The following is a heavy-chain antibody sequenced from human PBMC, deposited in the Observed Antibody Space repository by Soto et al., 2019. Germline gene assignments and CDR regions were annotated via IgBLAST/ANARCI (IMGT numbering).Heavy chain of an antibody. CDR3: AREGRSGSYYYGMDV. V-gene: IGHV5-51*01. J-gene: IGHJ6*02. CDR2: NYPKDSDT. CDR1: GYRFACYW. D-gene: IGHD6-25*01. Sequence: GESLKISCKGTGYRFACYWIAWVRQVPGRGLEWRGINYPKDSDTNYSPSFKGLVTMSVDKSTSSVYLKRNSLNAADTAVYYCAREGRSGSYYYGMDVWGQGTTVTVSS.